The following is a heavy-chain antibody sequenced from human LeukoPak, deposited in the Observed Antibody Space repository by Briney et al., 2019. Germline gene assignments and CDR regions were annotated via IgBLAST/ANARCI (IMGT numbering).Heavy chain of an antibody. CDR2: ISYDGSNK. Sequence: PGGSLRLSCAASGFTFSSYAMQWVRQAPGKGLEWVAVISYDGSNKYYADSVKGRFTISRDNSKNTLYLQMNSLRAEDTAVYYCARGWGSAVAGTFDYWGQGTLVTVSS. CDR3: ARGWGSAVAGTFDY. V-gene: IGHV3-30*04. D-gene: IGHD6-19*01. CDR1: GFTFSSYA. J-gene: IGHJ4*02.